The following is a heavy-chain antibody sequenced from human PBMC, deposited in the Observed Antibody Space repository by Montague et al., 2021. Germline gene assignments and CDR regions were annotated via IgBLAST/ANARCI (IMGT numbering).Heavy chain of an antibody. V-gene: IGHV4-34*01. CDR2: INARGSS. D-gene: IGHD1-26*01. CDR3: ARRGRVGGGQKGYFYAMDD. J-gene: IGHJ6*02. Sequence: SETLSLTCAVSGGSFSVYSWTWIRQSPGNRLEWIGEINARGSSNFNPSLKSRLTISVDTANKHLSLNLRSVTAADTAVYYCARRGRVGGGQKGYFYAMDDWGQGTTVIVSS. CDR1: GGSFSVYS.